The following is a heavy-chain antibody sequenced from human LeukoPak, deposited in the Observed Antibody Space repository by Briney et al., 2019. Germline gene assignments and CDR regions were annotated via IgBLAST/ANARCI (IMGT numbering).Heavy chain of an antibody. CDR3: TRDSYYYDSSGYYDRD. J-gene: IGHJ4*02. D-gene: IGHD3-22*01. CDR2: IRSKAYGGTT. Sequence: SLRLSCTASGFTFGDYAMSWVRQAPGKGLEWVGFIRSKAYGGTTEYAASVKGRFTISRDDSKSIAYLQMNSLKTEDTAVYYCTRDSYYYDSSGYYDRDWGQGTLVTVSS. CDR1: GFTFGDYA. V-gene: IGHV3-49*04.